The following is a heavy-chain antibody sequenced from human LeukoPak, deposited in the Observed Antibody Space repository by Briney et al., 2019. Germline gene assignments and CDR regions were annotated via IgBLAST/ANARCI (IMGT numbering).Heavy chain of an antibody. CDR2: ISGSGGTT. CDR1: GFTFISYA. CDR3: AKDHLEGAYSSFDY. Sequence: GGSLRLSCAASGFTFISYAMSWVRQAPGKGMEWVSAISGSGGTTYYADSVKGRFNISRDTSKNTLYLQMNSLRAEDTAVYYCAKDHLEGAYSSFDYWGQGTLVTVSS. V-gene: IGHV3-23*01. D-gene: IGHD2-15*01. J-gene: IGHJ4*02.